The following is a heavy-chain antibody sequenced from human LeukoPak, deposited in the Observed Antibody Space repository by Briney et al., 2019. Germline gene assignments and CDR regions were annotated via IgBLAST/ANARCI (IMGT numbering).Heavy chain of an antibody. CDR1: GFTFSKYW. V-gene: IGHV3-74*01. D-gene: IGHD6-19*01. CDR3: ATKQWLAPPPDS. Sequence: PGGSLTLSCAASGFTFSKYWMFGVSQAPGRGLEGVSRINTDGTVTTYADSVKGRFTVSRDNADNTLFLQMNSVRDEDTAVYYCATKQWLAPPPDSWGQGTPVTVSS. J-gene: IGHJ4*02. CDR2: INTDGTVT.